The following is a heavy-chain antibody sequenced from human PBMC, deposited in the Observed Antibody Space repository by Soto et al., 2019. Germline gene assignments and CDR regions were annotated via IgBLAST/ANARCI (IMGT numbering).Heavy chain of an antibody. D-gene: IGHD3-3*01. CDR3: ARTDNVGYYQH. J-gene: IGHJ1*01. CDR1: GDSITSIYH. V-gene: IGHV4-38-2*01. Sequence: SETLSLTCAVSGDSITSIYHWAWMRQPPGRGLEWVASIYHSGTTYYNPSLKSRVTISVDTSKNQFSLNVRSVTAADSAVYYCARTDNVGYYQHFGQGNLVTVSS. CDR2: IYHSGTT.